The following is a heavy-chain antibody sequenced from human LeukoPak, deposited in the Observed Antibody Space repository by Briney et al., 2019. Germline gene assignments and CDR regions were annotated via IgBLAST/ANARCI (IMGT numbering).Heavy chain of an antibody. CDR1: GYTFTSYG. D-gene: IGHD5-12*01. V-gene: IGHV1-18*01. Sequence: ASVKVSCKASGYTFTSYGISWVRQAPGQGLEWMGWISAYNGNTNYAQKLQGRVTMTTDTSTSTAYMELRSLRSDDTAVYYCARILEWEVATKYYFDYWGQGTLVTVSS. J-gene: IGHJ4*02. CDR3: ARILEWEVATKYYFDY. CDR2: ISAYNGNT.